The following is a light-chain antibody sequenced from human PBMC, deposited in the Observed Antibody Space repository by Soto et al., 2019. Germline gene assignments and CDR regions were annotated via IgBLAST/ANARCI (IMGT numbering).Light chain of an antibody. CDR2: LGS. CDR3: MQDLQSPPST. J-gene: IGKJ1*01. CDR1: QSLLDSNGYNF. V-gene: IGKV2-28*01. Sequence: DIVMTQSPLSLPVTPGEPASISCRSSQSLLDSNGYNFLDWYLQKPGQSPQLLIYLGSNRAPGVPDRFSGSGSGTDFTLRISRVEAEDVGIYYCMQDLQSPPSTLGPGTKVEIK.